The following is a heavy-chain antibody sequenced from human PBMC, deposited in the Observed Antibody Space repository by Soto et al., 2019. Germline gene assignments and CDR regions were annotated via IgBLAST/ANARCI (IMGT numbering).Heavy chain of an antibody. J-gene: IGHJ5*01. CDR1: GFTFSSYA. Sequence: EMQLLESGRGLVQPGGSLRLSCAASGFTFSSYAMSWVRQAPGKGLEWVSGISGSGGSTFYADSVKGRFTISRDTSKNTLFLQMNSLRAEDTAVYYCAIDRRRGYDWFYSWGQVSLVTVSS. CDR2: ISGSGGST. V-gene: IGHV3-23*01. D-gene: IGHD5-12*01. CDR3: AIDRRRGYDWFYS.